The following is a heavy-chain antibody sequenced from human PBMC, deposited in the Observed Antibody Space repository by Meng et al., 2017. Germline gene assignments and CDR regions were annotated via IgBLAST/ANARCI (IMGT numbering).Heavy chain of an antibody. D-gene: IGHD6-19*01. J-gene: IGHJ6*02. CDR2: TYYRSKCYN. V-gene: IGHV6-1*01. CDR3: ARDGYSSGWSTYYYYYYGMDV. CDR1: GDSVSSNSVV. Sequence: SQTLSLTCAISGDSVSSNSVVWNWIRQSPSRGLAWLGRTYYRSKCYNDYAVSVKSRITINPDTSKNQFSLQLNSVTPEDTAVYYCARDGYSSGWSTYYYYYYGMDVWGQGTTVTVSS.